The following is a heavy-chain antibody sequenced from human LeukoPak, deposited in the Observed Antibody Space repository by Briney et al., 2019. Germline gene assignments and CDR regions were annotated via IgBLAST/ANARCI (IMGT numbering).Heavy chain of an antibody. J-gene: IGHJ3*02. V-gene: IGHV3-30*02. CDR1: GFTFSSYG. Sequence: GSLRLSCTASGFTFSSYGMHWVRQAPGKGLEWVAYIQYDGSNQQYADSVKGRFSISRDRSKNIPYLQMNSLRAEDTAVYYCAKDQGGSGSHDAFDIWGQGTMVTVSS. D-gene: IGHD3-10*01. CDR2: IQYDGSNQ. CDR3: AKDQGGSGSHDAFDI.